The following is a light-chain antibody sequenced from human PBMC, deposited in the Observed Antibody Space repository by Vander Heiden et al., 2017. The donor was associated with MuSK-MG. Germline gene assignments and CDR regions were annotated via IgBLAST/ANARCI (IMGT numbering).Light chain of an antibody. J-gene: IGKJ1*01. CDR2: GAS. CDR1: PSVSSSD. Sequence: DIVLTQSPGTLPLSPGASATLSCRASPSVSSSDLAWDQQKPGQAPRLLSYGASSRATGIPDRFRGSGPGTDFTCTSSRLEPEDVAVYDGQQYGSCSQMFGQGPKLEIK. V-gene: IGKV3-20*01. CDR3: QQYGSCSQM.